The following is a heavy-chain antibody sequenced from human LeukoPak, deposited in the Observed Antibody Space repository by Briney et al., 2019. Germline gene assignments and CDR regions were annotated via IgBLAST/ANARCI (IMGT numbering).Heavy chain of an antibody. CDR2: INHSGYT. D-gene: IGHD6-13*01. V-gene: IGHV4-34*01. J-gene: IGHJ4*02. CDR1: GGSLSGHY. Sequence: PSETLSLTCSVFGGSLSGHYWSWIRQPPGKGLEWIGEINHSGYTNYSPSLKSRVTMSVDTSKNQFSLHLNSVTAADTAVYYCARLRAGRIDFWGQGTLVTVSS. CDR3: ARLRAGRIDF.